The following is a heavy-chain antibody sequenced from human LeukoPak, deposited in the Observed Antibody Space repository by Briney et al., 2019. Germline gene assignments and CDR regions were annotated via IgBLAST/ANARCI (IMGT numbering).Heavy chain of an antibody. V-gene: IGHV3-7*01. CDR2: IKQDGSEK. CDR3: ARVKKGITMVRGVIEGYYYMDV. Sequence: GGSLRLSCAVSGFTITNHWMSWVRQAPGKGLEWVANIKQDGSEKYYVDSVKGRFTISRDNAKNSLYLQMNSLRAEDTAVYYCARVKKGITMVRGVIEGYYYMDVWGKGTTVTVSS. D-gene: IGHD3-10*01. J-gene: IGHJ6*03. CDR1: GFTITNHW.